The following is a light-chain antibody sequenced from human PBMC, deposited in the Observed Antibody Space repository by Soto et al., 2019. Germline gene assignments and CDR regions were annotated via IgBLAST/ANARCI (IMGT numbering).Light chain of an antibody. V-gene: IGLV2-14*03. J-gene: IGLJ1*01. CDR1: SSDVGGYNY. CDR2: DVG. CDR3: TSYEV. Sequence: QSVLTQPASLSGSPGQSITISCTGSSSDVGGYNYVSWYQQHPGKAPKLMIYDVGVRPSGVSNRFSGSKSGNTASLTISGLQAEDEADYYCTSYEVFGTGTKVTVL.